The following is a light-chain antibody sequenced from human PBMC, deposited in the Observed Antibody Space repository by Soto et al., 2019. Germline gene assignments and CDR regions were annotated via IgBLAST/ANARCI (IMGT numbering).Light chain of an antibody. J-gene: IGKJ2*01. CDR3: QQYYSTLS. V-gene: IGKV4-1*01. CDR2: WAS. Sequence: DIVMTQSPDSLAVSLGERATINCKSSQSVLYSSTNKNYLAWYQQKPGQPPKLLIYWASTRESGVPDRFSGSGSGTDFTLTISSLQAEDVAVYYCQQYYSTLSFGQGTKLEIK. CDR1: QSVLYSSTNKNY.